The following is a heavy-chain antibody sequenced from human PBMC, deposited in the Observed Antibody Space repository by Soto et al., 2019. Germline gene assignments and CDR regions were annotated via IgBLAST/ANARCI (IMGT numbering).Heavy chain of an antibody. CDR3: ARESRSSRYDSSGYSQFWFFDL. J-gene: IGHJ2*01. CDR2: ISYDGSDK. D-gene: IGHD3-22*01. CDR1: GFTFSSYA. V-gene: IGHV3-30-3*01. Sequence: GGSLRLSCAASGFTFSSYAMHWVRQAPGKGLEWVALISYDGSDKDYADSVKGRFTISRDNSRNTLFLQMNSLRAEDTAVYYCARESRSSRYDSSGYSQFWFFDLWGRGTLVTVSS.